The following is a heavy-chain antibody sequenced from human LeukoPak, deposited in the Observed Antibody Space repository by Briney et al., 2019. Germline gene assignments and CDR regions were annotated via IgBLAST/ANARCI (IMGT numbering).Heavy chain of an antibody. CDR3: ARGGYSRGWYTYDFDY. D-gene: IGHD6-19*01. J-gene: IGHJ4*02. CDR1: GFTFSSYS. CDR2: ISSSSSYI. Sequence: PGGSLRLSCAASGFTFSSYSMNWVRQAPGKGLEWVSSISSSSSYIYYADSVKGRFTISRDNAKKSLDLQMNSLRAEDTAVYYCARGGYSRGWYTYDFDYWGQGTL. V-gene: IGHV3-21*01.